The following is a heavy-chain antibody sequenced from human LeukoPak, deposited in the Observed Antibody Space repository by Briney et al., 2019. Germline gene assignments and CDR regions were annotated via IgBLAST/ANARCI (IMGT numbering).Heavy chain of an antibody. CDR1: GGTFSSYA. J-gene: IGHJ4*02. Sequence: SVKVSCKASGGTFSSYAISWVRQAPGQGLEWMGGIIPIFGTANYAQKFQGRVTITADESTSTAYMELSSLRSEDTAVYYCARTDPFYDSSGQSFFDYWGQGTLVTVSS. V-gene: IGHV1-69*13. D-gene: IGHD3-22*01. CDR2: IIPIFGTA. CDR3: ARTDPFYDSSGQSFFDY.